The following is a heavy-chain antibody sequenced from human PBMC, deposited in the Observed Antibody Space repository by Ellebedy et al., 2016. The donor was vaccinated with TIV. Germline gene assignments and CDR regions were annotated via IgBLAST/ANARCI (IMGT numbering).Heavy chain of an antibody. V-gene: IGHV3-21*01. D-gene: IGHD6-13*01. CDR2: ISSSGTYI. CDR3: ARPAASYSSSWYDFDC. J-gene: IGHJ4*02. Sequence: GESLKISCVASGFSFRSYWMSWVRQAPGKGLEWVSSISSSGTYIHNADSVKGRFTISRDNAKSSLYLQMNSLRVEDTAVYYCARPAASYSSSWYDFDCWGQGTLVTISS. CDR1: GFSFRSYW.